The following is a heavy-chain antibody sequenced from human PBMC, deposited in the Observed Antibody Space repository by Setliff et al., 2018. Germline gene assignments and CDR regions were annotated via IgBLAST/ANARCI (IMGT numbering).Heavy chain of an antibody. Sequence: PGGSLRLSCATSGFTFSIYSMNWVRQAPGKGLEWVSYISIDGSSTEYAGSVKGRFTISRDNTKNTVYLQVNSLRAEDTAVYYCATNPPKGPSGGYYYDDPYYYYMDVWGKGTTVTVSS. CDR1: GFTFSIYS. J-gene: IGHJ6*03. CDR3: ATNPPKGPSGGYYYDDPYYYYMDV. D-gene: IGHD3-22*01. CDR2: ISIDGSST. V-gene: IGHV3-48*04.